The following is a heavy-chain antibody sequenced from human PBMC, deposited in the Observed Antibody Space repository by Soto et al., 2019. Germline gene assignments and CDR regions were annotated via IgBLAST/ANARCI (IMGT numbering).Heavy chain of an antibody. J-gene: IGHJ4*02. CDR2: INAGNGNT. D-gene: IGHD6-19*01. V-gene: IGHV1-3*01. Sequence: ASVKVSCKASGYTFTSYAMHWVRQAPGQRLEWMGWINAGNGNTKYSQKFQGRVTITRDTSASTAYMELSSLRSEDTAVYYCTTEKISDSGLWRLRYYFDSWGQGTLVTVSS. CDR1: GYTFTSYA. CDR3: TTEKISDSGLWRLRYYFDS.